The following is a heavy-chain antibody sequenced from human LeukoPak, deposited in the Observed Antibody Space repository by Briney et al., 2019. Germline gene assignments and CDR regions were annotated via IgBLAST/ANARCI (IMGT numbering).Heavy chain of an antibody. CDR2: IYYSGST. Sequence: SEALSLTCTVSGGSISSSSYYWGWIRQPPGKGLEWIGSIYYSGSTYYNPSLKSRVTISVDTSKNQFSLKLSSVTAADTAVYYCASYSSGWTWFDYWGQGTLVTVSS. CDR1: GGSISSSSYY. D-gene: IGHD6-19*01. V-gene: IGHV4-39*01. J-gene: IGHJ4*01. CDR3: ASYSSGWTWFDY.